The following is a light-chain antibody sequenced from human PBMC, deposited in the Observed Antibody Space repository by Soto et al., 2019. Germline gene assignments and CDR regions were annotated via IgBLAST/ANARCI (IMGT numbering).Light chain of an antibody. CDR3: QQDGSSPRT. CDR1: QSVCSY. V-gene: IGKV3-20*01. Sequence: EIVLTQSPGTLSLSPGERATLSCRASQSVCSYLAWYQQKPGQAPRLLIYGASSRATGIPDRFSGSGSGTAFTLTISRLEPEDFAVYYCQQDGSSPRTFGQGTKVEIK. J-gene: IGKJ1*01. CDR2: GAS.